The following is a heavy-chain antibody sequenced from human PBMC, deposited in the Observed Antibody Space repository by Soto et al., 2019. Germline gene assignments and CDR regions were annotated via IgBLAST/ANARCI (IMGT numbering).Heavy chain of an antibody. J-gene: IGHJ6*02. CDR3: ARGSEGATWDGYNWIFYYYGMDV. CDR2: IIPIFGTA. D-gene: IGHD5-12*01. CDR1: GGTFSSYA. Sequence: ASVKVSCKASGGTFSSYAISWVRQAPGRGLEWMGGIIPIFGTANYAQKFQGRVTITADESTSTAYMELSSLRSEDTAVYYCARGSEGATWDGYNWIFYYYGMDVWGQGTTVTVSS. V-gene: IGHV1-69*13.